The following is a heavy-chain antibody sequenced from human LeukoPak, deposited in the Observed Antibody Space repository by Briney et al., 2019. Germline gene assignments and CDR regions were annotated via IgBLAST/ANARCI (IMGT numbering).Heavy chain of an antibody. CDR1: GFTFSTYS. V-gene: IGHV3-21*01. D-gene: IGHD3-10*01. CDR3: ARGDDAGSHYNPDY. Sequence: GGSVRLSCAASGFTFSTYSMNWVRQAPGKGLEWVSSISSRGTYIYYADSVKGRFTISRDNAKNSLYLQMNSLRAEDTAVYYCARGDDAGSHYNPDYWGQGTLVTVSS. J-gene: IGHJ4*02. CDR2: ISSRGTYI.